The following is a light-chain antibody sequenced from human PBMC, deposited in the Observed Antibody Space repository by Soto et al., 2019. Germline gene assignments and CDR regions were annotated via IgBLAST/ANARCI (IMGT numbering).Light chain of an antibody. V-gene: IGLV2-14*01. Sequence: QSALTQPASVSGSPGQSITISCTGTTSDFGFYNYVSWYQHHPGKAPKLLIYEVTNRHSGVSNRFSGSKSGNTASLTISGLQAEDEADYYCSSSTSSTDYVFGTGTKVTVL. CDR1: TSDFGFYNY. J-gene: IGLJ1*01. CDR3: SSSTSSTDYV. CDR2: EVT.